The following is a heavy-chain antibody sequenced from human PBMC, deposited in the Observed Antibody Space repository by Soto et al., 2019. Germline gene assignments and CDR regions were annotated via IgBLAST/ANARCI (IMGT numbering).Heavy chain of an antibody. J-gene: IGHJ4*02. CDR2: IYHSGST. Sequence: QVPLQESGPGLVKPSGTLSLTCAVSGGSIPSSNWWTWVRQPPGKGLEWIGEIYHSGSTNYNPSLKSRVTISVDKSKKQFSLNLSSVTAADTAMYYCARESYSDSSGYYAIDYWGQGTLVTVSS. CDR3: ARESYSDSSGYYAIDY. CDR1: GGSIPSSNW. V-gene: IGHV4-4*02. D-gene: IGHD3-22*01.